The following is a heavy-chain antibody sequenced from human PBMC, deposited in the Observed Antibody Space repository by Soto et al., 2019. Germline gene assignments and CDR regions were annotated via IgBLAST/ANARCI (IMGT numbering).Heavy chain of an antibody. CDR3: ATGGWLRFFIWFDP. CDR2: ISGSGGST. D-gene: IGHD5-12*01. Sequence: PAGSLILSCASTAFTFSSGAKSWVRPSPGKGLEWVSAISGSGGSTYYADSVKGRFTISRDNSKNTLYLQMNSLRAEDTAVYYCATGGWLRFFIWFDPWGQGNLVTGSS. CDR1: AFTFSSGA. V-gene: IGHV3-23*01. J-gene: IGHJ5*02.